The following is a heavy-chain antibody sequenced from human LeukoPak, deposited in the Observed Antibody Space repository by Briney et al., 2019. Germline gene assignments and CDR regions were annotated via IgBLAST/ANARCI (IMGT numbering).Heavy chain of an antibody. Sequence: ASVKVSCKASGYTFTEYYMHWVRQAPGQGLEWMGWINPNSGGTNYAQKFQGRVTMTRDTSVSTAYMELSRLRSDDTAVYYCARAMRPGWQQLVFDYWGQGTLVTVSS. D-gene: IGHD6-13*01. CDR1: GYTFTEYY. J-gene: IGHJ4*02. CDR2: INPNSGGT. CDR3: ARAMRPGWQQLVFDY. V-gene: IGHV1-2*02.